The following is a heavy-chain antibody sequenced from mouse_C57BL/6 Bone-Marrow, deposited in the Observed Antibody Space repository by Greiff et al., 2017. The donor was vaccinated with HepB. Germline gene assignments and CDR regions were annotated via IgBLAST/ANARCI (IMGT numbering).Heavy chain of an antibody. V-gene: IGHV5-6*01. CDR3: ARHCYDYPTDAMDY. CDR2: ISSGGSYT. J-gene: IGHJ4*01. CDR1: GFTFSSYG. Sequence: EVQLVESGGDLVKPGGSLKLSCAASGFTFSSYGMSWVRQTPDKRLEWVATISSGGSYTYYPDSVKGRFTISRDNAKNTLYLQMSSLKSEDTAMYYCARHCYDYPTDAMDYGGQGTSVTVSS. D-gene: IGHD2-4*01.